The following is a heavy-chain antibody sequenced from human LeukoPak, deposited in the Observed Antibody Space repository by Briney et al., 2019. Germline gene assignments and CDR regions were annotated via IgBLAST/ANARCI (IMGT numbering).Heavy chain of an antibody. Sequence: KPGGSLRLSCEASGFTFSSYTMNWVRQAPGKGLEWVSSISSSSSYINYADSVKGRFTISRDNAKNSLYLQMNSLRAEDTAVYYCARSYNYYDSSGAGCWGQGTLVTVSS. J-gene: IGHJ4*02. CDR3: ARSYNYYDSSGAGC. CDR2: ISSSSSYI. D-gene: IGHD3-22*01. V-gene: IGHV3-21*01. CDR1: GFTFSSYT.